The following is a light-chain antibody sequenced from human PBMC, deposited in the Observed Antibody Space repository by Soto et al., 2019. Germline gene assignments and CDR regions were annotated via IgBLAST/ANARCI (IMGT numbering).Light chain of an antibody. Sequence: EILMTQSPSTLAVSPGERATLSCRASQSVSSKLAWYQQKPGQAPRLLSSGASTRATGIPDRFSGSGSGTDFTLTISRLEHEDFAVYYCQQYGSSPPYTFGQGTQVDI. CDR1: QSVSSK. J-gene: IGKJ2*01. CDR2: GAS. V-gene: IGKV3-20*01. CDR3: QQYGSSPPYT.